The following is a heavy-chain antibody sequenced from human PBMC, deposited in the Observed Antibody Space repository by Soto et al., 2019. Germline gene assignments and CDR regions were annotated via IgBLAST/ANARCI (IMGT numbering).Heavy chain of an antibody. CDR3: ARIGRYSYGFDY. J-gene: IGHJ4*02. V-gene: IGHV4-39*01. CDR2: IYYSGST. D-gene: IGHD5-18*01. Sequence: SETLSLTCTVSGGSISSSSYYWGWIRQPPGKGLEWIGSIYYSGSTYYNPSLKSRVTISVDTSKNQFSLKLSSVTAADTAVYYCARIGRYSYGFDYWGQGTLVTVSS. CDR1: GGSISSSSYY.